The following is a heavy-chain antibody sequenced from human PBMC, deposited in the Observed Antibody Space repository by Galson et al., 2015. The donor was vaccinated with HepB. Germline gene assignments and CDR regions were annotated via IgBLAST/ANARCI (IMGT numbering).Heavy chain of an antibody. D-gene: IGHD3-3*01. V-gene: IGHV3-30-3*01. J-gene: IGHJ4*02. CDR3: ARDYYDFWSGGYYFDY. CDR1: GFTFSSYA. Sequence: SLRLSCAASGFTFSSYAMHWVRQAPGKGLEWVAVISYDGSNKYYADSVKGRFTISRDNSKNTLYLQMNSLRAEDTAVYYCARDYYDFWSGGYYFDYWGQGTLVTVSS. CDR2: ISYDGSNK.